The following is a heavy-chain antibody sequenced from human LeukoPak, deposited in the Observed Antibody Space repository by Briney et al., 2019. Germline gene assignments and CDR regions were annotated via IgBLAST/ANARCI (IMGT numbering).Heavy chain of an antibody. V-gene: IGHV4-34*01. J-gene: IGHJ4*02. CDR1: GGSFSGYY. CDR2: INHSGST. CDR3: AGGGRITVTRAGDY. Sequence: SETLSLTCAVYGGSFSGYYWSWIRQPPGKGLEWIGEINHSGSTNYNPSLKSRVTISVDTSKDQFSLKLSSVTAADTAVYYFAGGGRITVTRAGDYWGQGTLVTVSS. D-gene: IGHD1-14*01.